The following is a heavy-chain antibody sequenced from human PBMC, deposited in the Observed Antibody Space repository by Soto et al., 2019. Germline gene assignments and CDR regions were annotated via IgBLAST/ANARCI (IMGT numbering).Heavy chain of an antibody. D-gene: IGHD5-18*01. J-gene: IGHJ4*02. V-gene: IGHV3-23*01. CDR2: IRGSGSDT. Sequence: GGSLRLSCAASGFTFSFCAMSWVRQAPGKGLKWVSSIRGSGSDTYYADSVRGRFTISRDNAKNSLYLQMNSLRAEDTAVYYCARDQPGYSYGYGLGYRGQGTLVTVSS. CDR1: GFTFSFCA. CDR3: ARDQPGYSYGYGLGY.